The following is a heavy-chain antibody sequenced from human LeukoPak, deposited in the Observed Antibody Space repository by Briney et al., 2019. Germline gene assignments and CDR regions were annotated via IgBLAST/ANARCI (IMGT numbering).Heavy chain of an antibody. J-gene: IGHJ4*02. D-gene: IGHD2-15*01. V-gene: IGHV5-51*01. CDR2: IYPGDSDT. CDR1: GYSFSNDW. CDR3: ARRGCNGGSCYGY. Sequence: THGESLKISFKGSGYSFSNDWIGWVRQMPGKGLEWMGIIYPGDSDTKYSPSFQGQVTISADKSISTAYLQWSSLEASDTAMYYCARRGCNGGSCYGYWGQGTLVTVSS.